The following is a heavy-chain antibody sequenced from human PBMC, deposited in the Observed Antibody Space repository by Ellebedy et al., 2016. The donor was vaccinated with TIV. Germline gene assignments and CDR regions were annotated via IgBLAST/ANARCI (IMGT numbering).Heavy chain of an antibody. D-gene: IGHD1-26*01. CDR3: ARTYSGSYYYYYGMDV. V-gene: IGHV1-46*01. CDR1: GYTFTSYY. CDR2: INPSGGST. Sequence: ASVKVSXKASGYTFTSYYMHWVRQAPGQGLEWMGIINPSGGSTSYAQKFQGRVTMTRDTSTSTVYMELSSLRSEDTAVYYCARTYSGSYYYYYGMDVWGQGTTVTVSS. J-gene: IGHJ6*02.